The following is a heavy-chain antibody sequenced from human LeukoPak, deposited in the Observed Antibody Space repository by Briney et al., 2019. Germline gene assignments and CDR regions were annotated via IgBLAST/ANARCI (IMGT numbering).Heavy chain of an antibody. V-gene: IGHV1-18*01. J-gene: IGHJ4*02. Sequence: ASVTVSCKASGYTFSSYGISWVRQAPGQGLEWMGWISAYNGNRDYEQKLQGRVTMTTDPSTSTAYMELRSLRPDDTAVYYCAREGRDGYNRYDNGGQGTLVTVSS. D-gene: IGHD5-24*01. CDR2: ISAYNGNR. CDR1: GYTFSSYG. CDR3: AREGRDGYNRYDN.